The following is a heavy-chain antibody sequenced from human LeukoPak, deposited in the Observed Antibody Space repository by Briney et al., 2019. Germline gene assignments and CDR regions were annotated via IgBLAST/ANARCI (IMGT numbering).Heavy chain of an antibody. J-gene: IGHJ4*02. V-gene: IGHV3-23*01. Sequence: AGSLILSCAASRFTFSGYAMSWVRQAPGKGLEWVSAITGSGSNTYYADSVTGRFTISRDNSKNTLYLQTNRLRADDTTVYYCAKEASGHNSDYIDYWGQGTLVTVSS. CDR1: RFTFSGYA. CDR2: ITGSGSNT. D-gene: IGHD5-12*01. CDR3: AKEASGHNSDYIDY.